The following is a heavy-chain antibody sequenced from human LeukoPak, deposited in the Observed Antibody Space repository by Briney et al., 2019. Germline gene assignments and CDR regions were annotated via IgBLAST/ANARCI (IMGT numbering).Heavy chain of an antibody. CDR3: ARGGRQDYDFWSDTSYFYGMDV. D-gene: IGHD3-3*01. CDR1: GRSFSGYY. J-gene: IGHJ6*02. V-gene: IGHV4-34*01. Sequence: PSETLSLTCAVYGRSFSGYYWSWIRQPPGKGLEWLGEINHSGSTNYNPSLKSRVTISVDTSKNQFSLKLSSVTAADTGVYYCARGGRQDYDFWSDTSYFYGMDVWGQGTTVTVSS. CDR2: INHSGST.